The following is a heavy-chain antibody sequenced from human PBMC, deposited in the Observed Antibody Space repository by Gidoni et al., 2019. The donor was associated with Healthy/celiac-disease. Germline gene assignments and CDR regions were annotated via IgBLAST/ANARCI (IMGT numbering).Heavy chain of an antibody. CDR1: GFTFDDYI. CDR2: SSWDGGST. V-gene: IGHV3-43*01. D-gene: IGHD6-13*01. Sequence: EVPLVESGGVVVQPGGSLRLSCAASGFTFDDYIMHWVRQAPGKGLEWVSLSSWDGGSTYYADSVKGRFTISRDNSKNSLYLQMNRLRTEDTALYYCAKDAGGIAAAGTAEYFQHWGQGTLVTVSS. CDR3: AKDAGGIAAAGTAEYFQH. J-gene: IGHJ1*01.